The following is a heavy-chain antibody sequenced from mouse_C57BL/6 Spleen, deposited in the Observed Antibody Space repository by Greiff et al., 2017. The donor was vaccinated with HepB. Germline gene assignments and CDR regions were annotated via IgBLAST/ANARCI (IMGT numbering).Heavy chain of an antibody. CDR3: ARWDHPHLLTTVVADFDY. Sequence: EVQLQQSGPELVKPGASVKISCKASGYSFTDYNMNWVKQSNGKSLEWIGVINPNYGTTSYNQKFKGKATLTVDQSSSTAYMQLNSLTSEDSAVYYCARWDHPHLLTTVVADFDYWGQGTTLTVSS. D-gene: IGHD1-1*01. CDR1: GYSFTDYN. V-gene: IGHV1-39*01. J-gene: IGHJ2*01. CDR2: INPNYGTT.